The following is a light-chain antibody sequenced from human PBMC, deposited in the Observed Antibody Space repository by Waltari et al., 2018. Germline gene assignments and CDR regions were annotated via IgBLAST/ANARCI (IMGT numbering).Light chain of an antibody. J-gene: IGKJ2*01. V-gene: IGKV1-5*03. CDR1: RRVSRW. CDR3: QQYNSYPYP. CDR2: RRY. Sequence: DIQMTKAASSLSASVGDRLTITFRGSRRVSRWLAWYQQKPGKRPGLRVYRRYSLESVVPSRFRGSGSGTEFTLTISSLQPDYFATYYCQQYNSYPYPFGQGPKLEI.